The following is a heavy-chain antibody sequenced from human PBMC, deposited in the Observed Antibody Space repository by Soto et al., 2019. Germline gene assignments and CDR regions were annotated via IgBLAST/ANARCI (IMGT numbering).Heavy chain of an antibody. CDR3: VRHGWQQVVVYYFDN. J-gene: IGHJ4*02. V-gene: IGHV4-39*01. Sequence: SETLSLTCTVSGGSISSSSYYWGWIRQPPGKRLEWIGSIYYSGSTYYNPSLKSRVTLSVDTSKNQFSLKLSSVTAADTAVYYCVRHGWQQVVVYYFDNWGQGSLVTVSS. CDR2: IYYSGST. D-gene: IGHD6-13*01. CDR1: GGSISSSSYY.